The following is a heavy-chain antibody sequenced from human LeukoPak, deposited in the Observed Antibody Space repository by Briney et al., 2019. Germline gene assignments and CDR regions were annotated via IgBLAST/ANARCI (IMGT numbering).Heavy chain of an antibody. J-gene: IGHJ5*02. D-gene: IGHD5-24*01. V-gene: IGHV1-46*01. CDR1: GYTITNNY. CDR2: INPSGTGT. CDR3: ATDHSMANTAWWFDP. Sequence: ASVKLSCTASGYTITNNYMHWVRQSPGQGLEWMGVINPSGTGTSYAQTFQGRITMSRDTSTSTVYMELSSLRSEDTAFYYCATDHSMANTAWWFDPWGQGTLVTVSS.